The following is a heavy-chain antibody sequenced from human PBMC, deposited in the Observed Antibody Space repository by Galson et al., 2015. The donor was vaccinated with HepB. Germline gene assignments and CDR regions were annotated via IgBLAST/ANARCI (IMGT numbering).Heavy chain of an antibody. CDR1: GFTFSSYW. Sequence: SLRLSCATSGFTFSSYWMNWVRQAPGKGLEWVANIKEDGSDKHYGDSVKGRFIISRDNAKNSLYLQMNSLRAEDTAVYYCATALGTAVDYWGQGILVTVSS. CDR2: IKEDGSDK. V-gene: IGHV3-7*03. J-gene: IGHJ4*02. D-gene: IGHD1-1*01. CDR3: ATALGTAVDY.